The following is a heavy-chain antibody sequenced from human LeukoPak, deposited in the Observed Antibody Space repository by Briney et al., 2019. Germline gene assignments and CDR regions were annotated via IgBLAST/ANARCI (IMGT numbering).Heavy chain of an antibody. CDR1: GFTFSSYA. D-gene: IGHD2-21*01. CDR2: ISYDGSNK. CDR3: ARTPGDDTYYFDY. Sequence: GGSLRLSCAASGFTFSSYAMHWVRQAPGKGLEWVAVISYDGSNKYYADSVKGRFTISRDNSKNTLYLQMNSLRAEDTAVYYCARTPGDDTYYFDYWGQGTLVTVSS. V-gene: IGHV3-30-3*01. J-gene: IGHJ4*02.